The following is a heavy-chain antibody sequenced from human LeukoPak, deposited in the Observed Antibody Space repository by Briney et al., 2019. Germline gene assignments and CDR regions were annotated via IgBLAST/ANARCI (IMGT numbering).Heavy chain of an antibody. J-gene: IGHJ5*02. V-gene: IGHV3-9*01. Sequence: GRSLRLSCAASGFTFDDYAMHWVRPARGKGLEGVSGISWNSGSIGYADSVKGRFTISRDNAKNSLYLQMNSLRAEDTALYYCAKALSPSVAGPDNWFDPWGQGTLVTVSS. D-gene: IGHD6-19*01. CDR2: ISWNSGSI. CDR3: AKALSPSVAGPDNWFDP. CDR1: GFTFDDYA.